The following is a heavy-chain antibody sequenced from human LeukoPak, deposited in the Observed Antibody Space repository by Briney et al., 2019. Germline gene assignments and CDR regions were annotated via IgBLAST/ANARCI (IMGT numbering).Heavy chain of an antibody. Sequence: PGGSLRLSCAASGFTFSSYTMNWVRQAPGKGLEWVSSITSSSIYIYYTDSVKGRFTISRDNAKNTLYLQMNSLRVEDTAIYYCARDWYHAIDYWGQGALVTVSS. J-gene: IGHJ4*02. CDR3: ARDWYHAIDY. D-gene: IGHD1-14*01. CDR2: ITSSSIYI. CDR1: GFTFSSYT. V-gene: IGHV3-21*01.